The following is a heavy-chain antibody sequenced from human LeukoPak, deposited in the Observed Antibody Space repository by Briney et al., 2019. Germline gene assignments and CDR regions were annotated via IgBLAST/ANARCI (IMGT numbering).Heavy chain of an antibody. V-gene: IGHV1-18*01. CDR2: ISAYNGNT. CDR1: GYTFTSHG. J-gene: IGHJ5*02. CDR3: ARDLVPQYYYDSSGYPVFDP. Sequence: GASVKVSCKASGYTFTSHGISWVRQAPGQGLEWMGWISAYNGNTNYAQKLQGRVTMTTDTSTSTAYMELRSLRSDDTAVYYCARDLVPQYYYDSSGYPVFDPWGQGTLVTVSS. D-gene: IGHD3-22*01.